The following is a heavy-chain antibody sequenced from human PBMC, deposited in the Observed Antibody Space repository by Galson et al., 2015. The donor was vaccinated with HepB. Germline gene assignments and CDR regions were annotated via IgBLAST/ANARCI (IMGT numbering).Heavy chain of an antibody. J-gene: IGHJ4*02. CDR2: INPNSGGT. D-gene: IGHD3-3*01. CDR3: ARARFRPSGHRPYYFDY. CDR1: GYTFTGYY. V-gene: IGHV1-2*06. Sequence: SVKVSCKASGYTFTGYYMHWVRQAPGQGLEWMGRINPNSGGTNYAQKFQGRVTMTRDTSISTAYMELSSLRSEDTAVYYCARARFRPSGHRPYYFDYWGQGTLVTVSS.